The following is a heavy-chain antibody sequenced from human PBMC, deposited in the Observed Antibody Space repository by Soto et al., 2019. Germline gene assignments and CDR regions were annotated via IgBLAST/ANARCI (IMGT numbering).Heavy chain of an antibody. CDR2: INTNTGNP. V-gene: IGHV7-4-1*01. CDR1: GYTFTSYA. J-gene: IGHJ5*02. CDR3: ARGAVLVPAAISFGGDWFDP. Sequence: QVQLVQSGSELKKPGASVKVSCKASGYTFTSYAMNWVRQAPGQGLEWMGWINTNTGNPTYAQGFTGRFVFSLDTSVSTAYLQICSLKAEDTAVYYCARGAVLVPAAISFGGDWFDPWGQGTLVTVSS. D-gene: IGHD2-2*01.